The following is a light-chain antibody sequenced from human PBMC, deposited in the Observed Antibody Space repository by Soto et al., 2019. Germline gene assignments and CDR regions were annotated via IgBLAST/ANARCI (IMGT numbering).Light chain of an antibody. V-gene: IGLV2-23*01. Sequence: QSVLTQPASVSGSPGQSITISCTGTSSDVGSYNLVSWYQQHPRKVPQLMIYEGSKRPSGVSNRFSGSKSGNMASLTISGLQAEDEADYYCCSYARGSTYVFGTGTKVTVL. CDR1: SSDVGSYNL. J-gene: IGLJ1*01. CDR3: CSYARGSTYV. CDR2: EGS.